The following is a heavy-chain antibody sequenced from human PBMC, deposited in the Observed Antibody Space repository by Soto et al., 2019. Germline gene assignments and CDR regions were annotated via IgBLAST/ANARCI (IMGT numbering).Heavy chain of an antibody. V-gene: IGHV3-11*01. CDR3: ARDRRQQLAHFGWFDS. Sequence: QVQLVESGGGLVKPGGSLRLSCAASGFTFSDYYMSWVRQAPGRGLEWISYISNSGIAIYYAGSVEGRFTISRDNAKNSLNLQMNSLRGEDTAVYYCARDRRQQLAHFGWFDSWGQGTLVTVSS. J-gene: IGHJ5*01. CDR1: GFTFSDYY. D-gene: IGHD6-13*01. CDR2: ISNSGIAI.